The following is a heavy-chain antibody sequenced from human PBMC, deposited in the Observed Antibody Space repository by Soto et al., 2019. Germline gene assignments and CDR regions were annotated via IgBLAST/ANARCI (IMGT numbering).Heavy chain of an antibody. J-gene: IGHJ6*02. Sequence: ASVKVSCKASGYTFTTYDISWVRQAPGQGLEWMGRISTYNGNTNYPQSLQGRLTMTTDTSTTTAYMELRSLRSDDTAVYYCARDPYHVLMVNAPNLYGMDVWGQGTTFTVSS. CDR3: ARDPYHVLMVNAPNLYGMDV. D-gene: IGHD2-8*01. CDR1: GYTFTTYD. V-gene: IGHV1-18*01. CDR2: ISTYNGNT.